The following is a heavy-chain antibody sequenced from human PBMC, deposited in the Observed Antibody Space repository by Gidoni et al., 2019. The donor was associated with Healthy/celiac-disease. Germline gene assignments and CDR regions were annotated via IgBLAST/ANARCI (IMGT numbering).Heavy chain of an antibody. V-gene: IGHV1-69*04. J-gene: IGHJ6*02. CDR2: IIPILGIA. CDR3: ARGDGYNHYYYYGMDV. Sequence: QVPLVQSGAEVKKPGSSVKVSCKASGGTFSRYAIRWVRQAPGQGLEWMGRIIPILGIANYAQKFQGRVTITADKSTSTAYMELSSLRSEDTAVYYCARGDGYNHYYYYGMDVWGQGTTVTVSS. D-gene: IGHD5-12*01. CDR1: GGTFSRYA.